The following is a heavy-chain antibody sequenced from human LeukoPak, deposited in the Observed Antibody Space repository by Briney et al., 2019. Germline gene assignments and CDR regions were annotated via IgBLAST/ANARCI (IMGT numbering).Heavy chain of an antibody. CDR2: ISSTTNTI. J-gene: IGHJ4*02. Sequence: PGGSLRLSCAASGFTFSDYSMNWVRQAPGKGLEWVCFISSTTNTIYYADSVKGRFTISRDNAKNSLYLQMNSLRDEDTAVYYCARDPNDYWGQGTLVTVSS. CDR3: ARDPNDY. V-gene: IGHV3-48*02. CDR1: GFTFSDYS.